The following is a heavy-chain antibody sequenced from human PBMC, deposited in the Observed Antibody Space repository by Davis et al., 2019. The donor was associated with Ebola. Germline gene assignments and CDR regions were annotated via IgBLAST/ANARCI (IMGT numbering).Heavy chain of an antibody. CDR3: ARHYDSSGYYYRSWFDP. D-gene: IGHD3-22*01. CDR1: GFTFSFYY. CDR2: IYSGGST. J-gene: IGHJ5*02. V-gene: IGHV3-53*05. Sequence: GESPKTSCAASGFTFSFYYMSWVRPAPGKVPEWVSVIYSGGSTYYADSVKGRFTIPRDNSKNTVCLQMNSLRAEDTAVYYCARHYDSSGYYYRSWFDPWGQGTLVTVSS.